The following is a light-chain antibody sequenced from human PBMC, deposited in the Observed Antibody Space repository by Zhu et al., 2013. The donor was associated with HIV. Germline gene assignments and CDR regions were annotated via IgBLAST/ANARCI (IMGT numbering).Light chain of an antibody. J-gene: IGLJ3*02. CDR3: TSYTSSSTWV. CDR2: EVS. V-gene: IGLV2-14*01. CDR1: SSDVGGYNY. Sequence: QSALTQPASVSGSPGQSITISCTGTSSDVGGYNYVSWYQQHPGKAPKLMIYEVSNRPSGVSNRFSGSKSGNTASLTISGLQPEDEADYYCTSYTSSSTWVFGGGTKVTVL.